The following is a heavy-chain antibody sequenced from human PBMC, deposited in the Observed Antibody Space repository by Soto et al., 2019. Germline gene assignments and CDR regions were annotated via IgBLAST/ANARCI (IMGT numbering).Heavy chain of an antibody. V-gene: IGHV3-7*01. CDR3: ASIFCSTSSCFEKSWCYFDS. Sequence: PGGTLRLSCAASGFTLSSYWMNWVRQAPGKGLEWVANIKQDGSEQYYVDSVEGRFTISRDNAKNSLYLQMNSLRAEDTAVYFCASIFCSTSSCFEKSWCYFDSWSQGTLVTVSS. D-gene: IGHD2-2*01. CDR1: GFTLSSYW. CDR2: IKQDGSEQ. J-gene: IGHJ4*02.